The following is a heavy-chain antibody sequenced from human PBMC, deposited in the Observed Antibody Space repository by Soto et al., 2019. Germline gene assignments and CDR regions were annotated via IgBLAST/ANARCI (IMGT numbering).Heavy chain of an antibody. CDR2: INHSGST. CDR1: GGSFSGYY. J-gene: IGHJ4*02. Sequence: KPSETLSLTCAVYGGSFSGYYWSWIRQPPGKGLEWIGEINHSGSTNYNPSLKSRVTISVDTSKNQFSLKLSSVTDADTAVYYCARKFERGSYYFDYWGQGTLVTVSS. D-gene: IGHD1-26*01. V-gene: IGHV4-34*01. CDR3: ARKFERGSYYFDY.